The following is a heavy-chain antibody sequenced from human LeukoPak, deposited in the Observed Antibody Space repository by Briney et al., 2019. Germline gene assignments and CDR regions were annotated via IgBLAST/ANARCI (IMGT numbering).Heavy chain of an antibody. V-gene: IGHV1-2*02. CDR1: GYTFTGYY. D-gene: IGHD3-22*01. CDR2: INPNSGGT. J-gene: IGHJ3*02. Sequence: GASVKVSCKASGYTFTGYYMHWVRQAPGQGLEWMGWINPNSGGTNYAQKFQGRVTMTRDTSISTAYMELSRLRSDDTAVYYCARDQDVHTMTPPVAFDIWGQGTMVTVSS. CDR3: ARDQDVHTMTPPVAFDI.